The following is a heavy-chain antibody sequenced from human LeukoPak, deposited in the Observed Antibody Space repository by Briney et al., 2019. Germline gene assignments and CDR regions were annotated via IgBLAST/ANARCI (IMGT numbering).Heavy chain of an antibody. J-gene: IGHJ2*01. D-gene: IGHD4-17*01. CDR2: ISSSSSYI. V-gene: IGHV3-21*01. CDR1: GFTFSSYS. Sequence: PGGSLRLSCAASGFTFSSYSMNWVRQAPGKGLEWVSSISSSSSYIYYADSVKGRFTISRDNAKNSLYLQMNSLRAEDTAVYYCARVASDDYGDYGLQTWYFDLWGRGTLVTVSS. CDR3: ARVASDDYGDYGLQTWYFDL.